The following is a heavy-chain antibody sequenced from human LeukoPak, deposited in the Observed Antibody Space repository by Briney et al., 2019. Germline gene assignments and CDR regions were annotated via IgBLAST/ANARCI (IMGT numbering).Heavy chain of an antibody. CDR1: GFTFSAYS. CDR3: ARAISRSYSSPFDY. CDR2: ISSGSSYI. J-gene: IGHJ4*02. Sequence: GGSLRLSCAASGFTFSAYSMNWVRQAPGKGLEWVSSISSGSSYIYYADSMKGRFTISRDNAKNSLYLQMNSLRAEDTAVYYCARAISRSYSSPFDYWGQGTLVTVSS. V-gene: IGHV3-21*01. D-gene: IGHD3-10*01.